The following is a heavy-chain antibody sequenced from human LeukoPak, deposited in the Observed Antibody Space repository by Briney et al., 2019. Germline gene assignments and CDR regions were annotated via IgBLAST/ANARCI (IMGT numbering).Heavy chain of an antibody. CDR1: GGSISSSY. D-gene: IGHD2-21*02. Sequence: SETLSLTCTVSGGSISSSYWSWIRQPPGKGLEWIVYIYYSGSTNYNPSLKSRVTISVDTSKNQFSLKLSSVTAADTAVYYCARERAYSGGDCYRHFDYWGQGTLVTVSS. CDR3: ARERAYSGGDCYRHFDY. J-gene: IGHJ4*02. V-gene: IGHV4-59*01. CDR2: IYYSGST.